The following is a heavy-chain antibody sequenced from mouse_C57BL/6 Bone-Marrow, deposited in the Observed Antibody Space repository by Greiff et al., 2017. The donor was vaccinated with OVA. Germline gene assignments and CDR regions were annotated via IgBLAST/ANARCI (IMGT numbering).Heavy chain of an antibody. V-gene: IGHV1-85*01. CDR2: IYPRDGST. J-gene: IGHJ1*03. CDR1: GYTFTSYD. CDR3: AKYDGYPYWYFDV. D-gene: IGHD2-3*01. Sequence: VQLQQSGPELVKPGASVKLSCKASGYTFTSYDINWVKQRPGQGLEWIGWIYPRDGSTKYNEKFKGKATLTVDTSSSTAYMELHSLTSEDSAVYCGAKYDGYPYWYFDVWGTGTTVTVSS.